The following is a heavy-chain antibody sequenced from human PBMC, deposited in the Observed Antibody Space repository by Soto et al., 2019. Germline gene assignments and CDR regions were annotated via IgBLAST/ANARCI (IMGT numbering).Heavy chain of an antibody. CDR1: GGSISSYY. V-gene: IGHV4-59*08. Sequence: SETLSLTCTVSGGSISSYYWSWIRQPPGKGLEWIGYIYYSGSTNYNPSLKSRVTISVDTSKNQFSLKLSSVTAADTAVYYCARLNADYYYYYMDVWGKGTSVTVSS. J-gene: IGHJ6*03. CDR3: ARLNADYYYYYMDV. CDR2: IYYSGST. D-gene: IGHD2-2*01.